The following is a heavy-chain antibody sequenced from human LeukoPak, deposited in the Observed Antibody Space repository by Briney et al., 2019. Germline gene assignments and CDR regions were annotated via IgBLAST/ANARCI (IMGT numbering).Heavy chain of an antibody. D-gene: IGHD2-15*01. CDR2: IWYDGSNK. V-gene: IGHV3-33*08. J-gene: IGHJ5*02. Sequence: QAGGSLRLSCAASGFTFSSYAMTWVRQAPGKGLEWVAVIWYDGSNKYYADSVKGRFTISRDNSKNTLYLQMNSLRAEDTAVYYCARDVALNWFDPWGQGTLVTVSS. CDR3: ARDVALNWFDP. CDR1: GFTFSSYA.